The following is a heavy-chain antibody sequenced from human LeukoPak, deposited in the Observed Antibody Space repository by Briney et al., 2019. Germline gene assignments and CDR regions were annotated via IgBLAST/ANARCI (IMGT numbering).Heavy chain of an antibody. CDR3: ASLGSAEYGDYGDY. V-gene: IGHV4-31*03. Sequence: TPSETLSLTCTVSGGSISSGGYYWSWIRQHPGKGLEWIGYIYYSGSTYYNPSLKSRVTISVDTSKNQFSLKLSSVTAADTAVYYCASLGSAEYGDYGDYWGQGTLVTVSS. CDR2: IYYSGST. D-gene: IGHD4-17*01. CDR1: GGSISSGGYY. J-gene: IGHJ4*02.